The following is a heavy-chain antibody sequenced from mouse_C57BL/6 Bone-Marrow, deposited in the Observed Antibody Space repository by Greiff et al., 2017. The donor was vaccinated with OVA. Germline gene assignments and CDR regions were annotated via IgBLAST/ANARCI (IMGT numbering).Heavy chain of an antibody. CDR3: ARSEEITYCFAY. CDR1: GYTFTSYC. Sequence: QVQLQQPGAELVKPGASVKLSCKASGYTFTSYCMHWVKQRPGQGLEWIGMIYPSSGSTNYNEKFKSKATLTADKSSSTAYMELSRLTSEDSAVYCCARSEEITYCFAYWGQGTTFTVSA. D-gene: IGHD2-4*01. V-gene: IGHV1-64*01. CDR2: IYPSSGST. J-gene: IGHJ2*01.